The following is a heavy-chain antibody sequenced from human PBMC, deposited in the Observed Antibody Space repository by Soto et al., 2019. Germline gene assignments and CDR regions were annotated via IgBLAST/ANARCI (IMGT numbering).Heavy chain of an antibody. CDR3: ARAVVVPAATFTDHYYYYYGMDV. D-gene: IGHD2-2*01. CDR2: IYYSGST. CDR1: GCSISSYY. V-gene: IGHV4-59*01. J-gene: IGHJ6*02. Sequence: SETLSITCTCSGCSISSYYWSWIRQPPGKGLEWIGYIYYSGSTNYNPSLKSRVTISVDTSKNQFSLKLSSVTAADTAVYYCARAVVVPAATFTDHYYYYYGMDVWGQGTTVTVSS.